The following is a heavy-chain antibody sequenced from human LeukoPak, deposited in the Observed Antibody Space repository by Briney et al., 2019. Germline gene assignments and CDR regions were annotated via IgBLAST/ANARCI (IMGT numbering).Heavy chain of an antibody. Sequence: PSGTLSLTCAVSGGSISSSNWWSWVRQPPGKGLEWIGEIYHRGSTNYNPSLKSRVTISVDKSKNQFSLKLSSVTAADTAVYYCAVGYYDILTGYVHWGQGTLVTVSS. CDR3: AVGYYDILTGYVH. J-gene: IGHJ4*02. D-gene: IGHD3-9*01. V-gene: IGHV4-4*02. CDR1: GGSISSSNW. CDR2: IYHRGST.